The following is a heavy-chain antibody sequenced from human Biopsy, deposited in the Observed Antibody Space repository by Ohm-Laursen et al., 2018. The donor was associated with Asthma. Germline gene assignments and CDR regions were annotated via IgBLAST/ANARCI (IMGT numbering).Heavy chain of an antibody. CDR2: INAGNGNT. V-gene: IGHV1-3*01. Sequence: ASVKVSCKASGYTFINYAIHWVRQAPGQRLEWMGWINAGNGNTKYSQKVQGRVTITRDTSASTAYMDLSSLRSEDTAVYYCERTYYDFLTGQVNDAFALWGQGTMVTVSS. J-gene: IGHJ3*01. D-gene: IGHD3-9*01. CDR1: GYTFINYA. CDR3: ERTYYDFLTGQVNDAFAL.